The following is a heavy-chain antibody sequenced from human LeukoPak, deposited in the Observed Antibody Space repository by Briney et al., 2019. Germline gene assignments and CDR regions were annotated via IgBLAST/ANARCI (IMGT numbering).Heavy chain of an antibody. V-gene: IGHV3-66*02. CDR2: IYSGGST. CDR1: GFTFSSYW. D-gene: IGHD2-15*01. CDR3: ARDTRGFDY. J-gene: IGHJ4*02. Sequence: GGSLRLSCAASGFTFSSYWMSWVRQAPGKGLEWVSVIYSGGSTYYADSVKGRFTISRDNSKNTLYLQMNSLRAEDTAVYYCARDTRGFDYWGQGTLVTVSS.